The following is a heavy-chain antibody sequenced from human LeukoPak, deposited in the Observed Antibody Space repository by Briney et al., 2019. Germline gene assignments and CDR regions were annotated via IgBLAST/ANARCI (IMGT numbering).Heavy chain of an antibody. D-gene: IGHD5-24*01. CDR2: ISSSSSYI. J-gene: IGHJ4*02. V-gene: IGHV3-21*01. Sequence: GGSLRLSCAASVFTFCSYSMNWVRKAPGKGLEWVSSISSSSSYIYYADSVKGRFTISRDNAKNSPYLQMNSLRAEDTAVYYCARNRDGYNSFDYWGQGTLVTVSS. CDR1: VFTFCSYS. CDR3: ARNRDGYNSFDY.